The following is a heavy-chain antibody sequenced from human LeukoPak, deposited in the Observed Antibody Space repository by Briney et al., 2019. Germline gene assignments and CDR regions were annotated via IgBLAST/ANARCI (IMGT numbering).Heavy chain of an antibody. J-gene: IGHJ4*02. CDR3: ASQSPYDSSGAIDY. Sequence: GGSLRLSCAASGFTFSDYYMTWIRQAPGKGLEWVSYISSSGSSIYYADSVKGRFTISRDNAKNSLYLQMNSLRAEDTAVYYCASQSPYDSSGAIDYWGQGTLVTVSS. CDR2: ISSSGSSI. D-gene: IGHD3-22*01. CDR1: GFTFSDYY. V-gene: IGHV3-11*04.